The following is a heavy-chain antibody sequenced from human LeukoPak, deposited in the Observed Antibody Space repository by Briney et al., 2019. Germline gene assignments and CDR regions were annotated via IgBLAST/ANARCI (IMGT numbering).Heavy chain of an antibody. CDR3: ARGNGWYYP. J-gene: IGHJ5*02. CDR1: GGSLSNYY. CDR2: ISYSGST. D-gene: IGHD2-8*01. Sequence: SETLSLTCTVFGGSLSNYYWTWVRQPPGKAVEWIGYISYSGSTNYNPSLTSRVTISVDTSKNQFSLNLNSVTTADTAVYYCARGNGWYYPWGQGTLVTVSS. V-gene: IGHV4-59*01.